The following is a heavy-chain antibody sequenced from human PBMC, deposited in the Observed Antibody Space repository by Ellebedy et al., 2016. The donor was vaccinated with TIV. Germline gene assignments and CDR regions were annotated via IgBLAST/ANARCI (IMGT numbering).Heavy chain of an antibody. CDR1: GGSISNSNW. CDR2: IYHSGST. D-gene: IGHD3-3*01. V-gene: IGHV4-4*02. J-gene: IGHJ4*02. CDR3: ARHDYDFTPQFKY. Sequence: SETLSLXXAVSGGSISNSNWWSWVRQPPGKGLEWIGEIYHSGSTNYNPSLKSRVTILVDKSKNQFSLKLSSVTAADTAVYYCARHDYDFTPQFKYWGQGTLVTVSS.